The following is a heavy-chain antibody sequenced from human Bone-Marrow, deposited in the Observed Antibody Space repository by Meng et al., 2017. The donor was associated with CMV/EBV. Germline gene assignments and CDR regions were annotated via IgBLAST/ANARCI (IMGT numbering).Heavy chain of an antibody. J-gene: IGHJ6*01. Sequence: GESLKISCAASGFTFSSYAMHWVRQAPGKGLEWVAVISYDGSNKYYADSVKGRFTISRDNSKNTLYLQMNSLRAEDTAVYYCARLKGDPDYYYYGMAVWGPGNTVTGAS. CDR3: ARLKGDPDYYYYGMAV. CDR2: ISYDGSNK. CDR1: GFTFSSYA. D-gene: IGHD2-21*01. V-gene: IGHV3-30-3*01.